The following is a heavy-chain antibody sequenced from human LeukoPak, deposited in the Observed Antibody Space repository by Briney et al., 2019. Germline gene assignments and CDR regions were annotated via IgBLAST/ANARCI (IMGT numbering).Heavy chain of an antibody. CDR3: AKVDTAMGGYFDY. CDR2: ISGSGGST. Sequence: GGSLRLSCAASGFTFSSYDMSWVRQAPGKGLEWVSDISGSGGSTYYADSVKGRFTMSRDNSKNTLYLQMNSLRAEDTAVYYCAKVDTAMGGYFDYWGQGTLVTVSS. D-gene: IGHD5-18*01. CDR1: GFTFSSYD. V-gene: IGHV3-23*01. J-gene: IGHJ4*02.